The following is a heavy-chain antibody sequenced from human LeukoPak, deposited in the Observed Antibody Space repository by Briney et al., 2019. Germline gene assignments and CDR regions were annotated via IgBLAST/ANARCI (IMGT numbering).Heavy chain of an antibody. CDR3: ARARHDSSGYYYVVRAFDI. CDR1: GFTFSSYA. V-gene: IGHV3-30-3*01. CDR2: ISYDGSNK. J-gene: IGHJ3*02. Sequence: GGSLRLPCAASGFTFSSYAMHWVRQAPGKGLEWVAVISYDGSNKYYADSVKGRFTISRDNSKNTLYLQMNSLRAEDTAVYYCARARHDSSGYYYVVRAFDIWGQGTMVTVSS. D-gene: IGHD3-22*01.